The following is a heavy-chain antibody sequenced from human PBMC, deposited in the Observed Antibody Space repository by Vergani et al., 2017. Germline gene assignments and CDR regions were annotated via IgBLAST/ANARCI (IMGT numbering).Heavy chain of an antibody. V-gene: IGHV4-39*01. CDR3: ARVQELYDFWSGYRVRYYYYMDV. D-gene: IGHD3-3*01. CDR1: GVSIKSRSYY. CDR2: IYDNGNT. J-gene: IGHJ6*03. Sequence: QLQLQESGPGLVKPSETLSLTCAVSGVSIKSRSYYLGWIRPSPGKGLEWIGSIYDNGNTYYNPSLKSRVAISVDTSKNQFSLKLSSVTAADTAVYYCARVQELYDFWSGYRVRYYYYMDVWGKGTTFTVSS.